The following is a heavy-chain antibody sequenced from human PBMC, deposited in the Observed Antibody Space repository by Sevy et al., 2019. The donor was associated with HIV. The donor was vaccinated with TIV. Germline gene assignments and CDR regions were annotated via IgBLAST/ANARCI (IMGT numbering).Heavy chain of an antibody. CDR3: AKARRATASAFDI. Sequence: EGSLRLSCAASGFTFSNYGMHWVHQAPGKELEWVAVVSYDGSHKYYADSVRGRFTSSRDNSKNIVYLQMSSLRAEDTAVYYCAKARRATASAFDIWGQGTVVTVSS. D-gene: IGHD2-21*02. CDR1: GFTFSNYG. CDR2: VSYDGSHK. V-gene: IGHV3-30*18. J-gene: IGHJ3*02.